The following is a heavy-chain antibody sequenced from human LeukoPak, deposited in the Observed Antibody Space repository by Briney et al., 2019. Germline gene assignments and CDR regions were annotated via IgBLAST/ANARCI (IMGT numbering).Heavy chain of an antibody. CDR3: ARDGGFSTPFDY. Sequence: PGGSLRLSCVASGFSFSSYWINWVRQVPGKGLFWVARITNDESSANYAVSMNGRFTISRDNAESTVYLQMNSLTAEDTAVYYCARDGGFSTPFDYWGQGTLVTVSS. V-gene: IGHV3-74*01. D-gene: IGHD2-15*01. J-gene: IGHJ4*02. CDR1: GFSFSSYW. CDR2: ITNDESSA.